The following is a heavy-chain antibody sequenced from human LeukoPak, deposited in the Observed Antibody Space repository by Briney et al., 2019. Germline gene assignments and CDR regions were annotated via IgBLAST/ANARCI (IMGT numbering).Heavy chain of an antibody. V-gene: IGHV3-48*03. Sequence: PGGSLRLSCAASGFTFSSYEMNWVRQAPGKGLEWVSYISSSGSTIYYADSVKGRFTISRDNAKNSLYLQMNSLRAEDTAVYYCARDRFWAAVVMIYFDYWGQGTLVTVSS. CDR1: GFTFSSYE. D-gene: IGHD6-19*01. CDR2: ISSSGSTI. CDR3: ARDRFWAAVVMIYFDY. J-gene: IGHJ4*02.